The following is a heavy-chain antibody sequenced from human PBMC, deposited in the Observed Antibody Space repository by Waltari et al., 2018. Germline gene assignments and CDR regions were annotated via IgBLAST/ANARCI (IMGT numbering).Heavy chain of an antibody. CDR3: ARDFTSWGFDY. J-gene: IGHJ4*02. CDR2: ISSSSNYI. D-gene: IGHD2-2*01. Sequence: EVQLVESGGGLVKPGGSLRLSCAASGFTFSSYSMNWVRQAPGKGLEWVSSISSSSNYIYYADSVKGRFTIFRDNAKHSLFLQMNSLRAEDTAVYYYARDFTSWGFDYWGQGTLVTVSS. V-gene: IGHV3-21*01. CDR1: GFTFSSYS.